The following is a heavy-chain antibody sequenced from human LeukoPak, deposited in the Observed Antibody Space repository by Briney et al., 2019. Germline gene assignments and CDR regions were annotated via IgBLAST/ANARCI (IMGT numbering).Heavy chain of an antibody. CDR3: ARGYIAAAGP. CDR1: GYTFTGYY. V-gene: IGHV1-2*02. J-gene: IGHJ5*02. D-gene: IGHD6-13*01. Sequence: ASVKASCKASGYTFTGYYMHWVRQAPGQGLEWMGWINPNGGGTNYAQKFQGRVTMTRDTPISTAYMELSRLRSDDTAVYYCARGYIAAAGPWGQGTLVTVSS. CDR2: INPNGGGT.